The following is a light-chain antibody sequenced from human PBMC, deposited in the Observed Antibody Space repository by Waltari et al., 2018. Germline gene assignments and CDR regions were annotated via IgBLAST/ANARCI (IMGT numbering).Light chain of an antibody. Sequence: QSVLTQPPSASGTPGQRVTISCSGSRFNIRSNAVNWYQQLPGTAPKLLIYSNAKLPSVGPARFSGSKAGTSASLAISGLQSEDEADYYCAAWDDSLNGHWVFGGGTKLTVL. V-gene: IGLV1-44*01. J-gene: IGLJ3*02. CDR3: AAWDDSLNGHWV. CDR2: SNA. CDR1: RFNIRSNA.